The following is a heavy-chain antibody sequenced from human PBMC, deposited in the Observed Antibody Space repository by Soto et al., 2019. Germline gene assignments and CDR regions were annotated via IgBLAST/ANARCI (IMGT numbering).Heavy chain of an antibody. CDR1: GFTFSSYA. V-gene: IGHV3-30-3*01. D-gene: IGHD3-3*01. CDR3: GRETYYDFWSGPYYGMDV. J-gene: IGHJ6*02. Sequence: QVQLVESGGGVVQPGRSLRLSCAASGFTFSSYAMHWVRQAPGKGLEWVAVISYDGSNKYYADSVKGRFTISRDNSKNTLYLQMNSLRAEDTAVYYCGRETYYDFWSGPYYGMDVWGQGTTVTVSS. CDR2: ISYDGSNK.